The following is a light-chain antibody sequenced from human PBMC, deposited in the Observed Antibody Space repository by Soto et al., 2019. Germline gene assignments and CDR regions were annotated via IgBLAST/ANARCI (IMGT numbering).Light chain of an antibody. CDR2: EVS. Sequence: QSALTQPPSASGSPGQSVTISCTGTSSDVGGYNYVSWYQQNPGKAPKLMIYEVSKRPSGVPDRFSGSKSGNTASLTVSGLQAEDEADYYCSSYAGSKNLVFGGGTKLTVL. CDR3: SSYAGSKNLV. V-gene: IGLV2-8*01. CDR1: SSDVGGYNY. J-gene: IGLJ2*01.